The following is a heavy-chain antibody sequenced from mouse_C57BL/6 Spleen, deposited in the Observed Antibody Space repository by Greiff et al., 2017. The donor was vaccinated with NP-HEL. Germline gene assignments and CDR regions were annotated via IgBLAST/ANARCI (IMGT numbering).Heavy chain of an antibody. CDR1: GYTFTSYT. CDR2: INPSSGYT. D-gene: IGHD2-3*01. CDR3: ARAGDGYYAWFAY. V-gene: IGHV1-4*01. J-gene: IGHJ3*01. Sequence: QVQVVESGAELARPGASVKMSCKASGYTFTSYTMHWVKQRPGQGLEWIGYINPSSGYTKYNQKFKDKATLTADKSSSTAYMQLSSLTSEDSAVYYCARAGDGYYAWFAYWGQGTLVTVSA.